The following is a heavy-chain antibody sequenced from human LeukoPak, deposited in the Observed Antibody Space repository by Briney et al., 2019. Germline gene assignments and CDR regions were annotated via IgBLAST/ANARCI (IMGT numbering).Heavy chain of an antibody. V-gene: IGHV3-48*01. CDR1: GFTFSSYS. J-gene: IGHJ4*02. D-gene: IGHD6-6*01. CDR2: ISSSSSTI. Sequence: GGSLRLSCAASGFTFSSYSMNWVRQAPGKGLEWVSYISSSSSTIYYADSVKGRSTISRDNAKNSLYLQMNSLRAEDTAVYYCARVGSSSSENYWGQGTLVTVSS. CDR3: ARVGSSSSENY.